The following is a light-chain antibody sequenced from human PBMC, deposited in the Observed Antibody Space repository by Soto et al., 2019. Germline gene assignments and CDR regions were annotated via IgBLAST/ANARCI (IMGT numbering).Light chain of an antibody. CDR1: QSVSNNY. V-gene: IGKV3-20*01. CDR3: QQYGSSGK. CDR2: GAS. J-gene: IGKJ1*01. Sequence: EIVLTQSPGTLSLSPGERATLSCRASQSVSNNYLAWYQQKPGQAPRLLIYGASNRATGIPDRFSGSGSGTDFTLTISRLEPEYFAVYYCQQYGSSGKFGQGTKGDSK.